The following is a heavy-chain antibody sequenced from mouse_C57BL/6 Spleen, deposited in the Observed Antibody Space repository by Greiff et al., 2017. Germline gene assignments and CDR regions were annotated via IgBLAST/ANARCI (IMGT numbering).Heavy chain of an antibody. J-gene: IGHJ4*01. CDR3: TRSQATGGYYAMDY. Sequence: VQLQESGAELVRPGASVTLSCKASGYTFTDYEMHWVKQTPVHGLEWIGAIDPETGGTAYNQKFKGKAILTADKSSSTAYMELRSLTSEDSAVYYCTRSQATGGYYAMDYWGQGTSVTVSS. V-gene: IGHV1-15*01. CDR1: GYTFTDYE. CDR2: IDPETGGT. D-gene: IGHD3-2*02.